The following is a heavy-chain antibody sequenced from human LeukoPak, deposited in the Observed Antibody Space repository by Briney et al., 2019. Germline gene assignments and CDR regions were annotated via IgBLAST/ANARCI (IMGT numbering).Heavy chain of an antibody. CDR3: AKGRSTMIVVAIDY. Sequence: PGGSLRLSCAASGFTFSSYAMHWVRQAPGKGLEWVSGISGSGGSTYYADSVKGRFTISRDNSKNTLYLQMNSLRAEDTAVYYCAKGRSTMIVVAIDYWGQGTLVTVSS. D-gene: IGHD3-22*01. CDR1: GFTFSSYA. CDR2: ISGSGGST. J-gene: IGHJ4*02. V-gene: IGHV3-23*01.